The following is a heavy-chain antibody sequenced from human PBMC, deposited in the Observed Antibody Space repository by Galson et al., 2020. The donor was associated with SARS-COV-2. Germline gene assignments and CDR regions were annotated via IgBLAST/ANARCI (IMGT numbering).Heavy chain of an antibody. CDR1: GFTVSSNY. Sequence: GESLKISCAASGFTVSSNYMSWVRQAPGKGLEWVSVIYIGGNTYYADSVKGRFTISRDNSKNTLYLQMNSLRAEDTAVYYCARGDSNFDYMDVWGKGTTVTVSS. V-gene: IGHV3-53*01. J-gene: IGHJ6*03. CDR2: IYIGGNT. D-gene: IGHD4-4*01. CDR3: ARGDSNFDYMDV.